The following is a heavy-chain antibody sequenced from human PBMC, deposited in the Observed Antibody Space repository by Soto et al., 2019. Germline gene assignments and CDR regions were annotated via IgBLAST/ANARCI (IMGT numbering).Heavy chain of an antibody. CDR2: ISAYNGNT. V-gene: IGHV1-18*04. CDR1: GYTFNSYG. CDR3: ARDLEYQPQYP. Sequence: ASVKVSCKASGYTFNSYGISWVRQAPGQGLEWMGWISAYNGNTNYAQKVQGRVTMTTDTSTSTAYMELRSLRSDDTAVYYCARDLEYQPQYPWGQGTLVTVSA. D-gene: IGHD2-2*01. J-gene: IGHJ5*02.